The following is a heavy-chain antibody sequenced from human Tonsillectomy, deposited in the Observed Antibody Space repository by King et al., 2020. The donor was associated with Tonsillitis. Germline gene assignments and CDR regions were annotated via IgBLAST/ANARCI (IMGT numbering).Heavy chain of an antibody. V-gene: IGHV1-18*04. D-gene: IGHD2-2*01. Sequence: VQSGREVKKPGASVKVSCKASGYTFTSYGISWVRQAPGQGLEWMGWISAYNGNTNYAQKLQGRVTMTTDTSTSTAYMELRSLRSDDTAVYYCARVACSSTTCYFPPDYWGQGTLVTVSS. CDR1: GYTFTSYG. J-gene: IGHJ4*02. CDR3: ARVACSSTTCYFPPDY. CDR2: ISAYNGNT.